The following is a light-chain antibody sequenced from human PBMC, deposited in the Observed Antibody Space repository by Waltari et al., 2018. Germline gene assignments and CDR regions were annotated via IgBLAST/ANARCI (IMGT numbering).Light chain of an antibody. CDR3: QTVGHGTWV. CDR2: VNSDGSH. CDR1: SGHSSNV. V-gene: IGLV4-69*01. J-gene: IGLJ3*02. Sequence: QLVLTQSPSASASLGASVKLTCTLSSGHSSNVIAWLQQQPEKGPRYLMKVNSDGSHSKGDKIPARFSGSSSGAEHYLTISSLQSEDEADYYCQTVGHGTWVFGGGTKLTVL.